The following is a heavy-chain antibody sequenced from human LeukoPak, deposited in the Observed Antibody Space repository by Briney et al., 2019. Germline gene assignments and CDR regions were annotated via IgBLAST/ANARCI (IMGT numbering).Heavy chain of an antibody. CDR3: ARDWGATAFYFDY. CDR1: GNSVSSGSYY. D-gene: IGHD1-26*01. V-gene: IGHV4-61*01. Sequence: SETLSLTCTVSGNSVSSGSYYWSWLRQPPGKGLEWIGYIYYSGSTNYNPSLKSRVTISADTSKNQFSLKLSSVTAADTAVYYCARDWGATAFYFDYWGQGTLVTVSS. J-gene: IGHJ4*02. CDR2: IYYSGST.